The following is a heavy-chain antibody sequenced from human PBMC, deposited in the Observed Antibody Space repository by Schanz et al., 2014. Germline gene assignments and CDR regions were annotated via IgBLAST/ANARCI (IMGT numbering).Heavy chain of an antibody. J-gene: IGHJ5*02. CDR1: GGTFSSYT. Sequence: QVQLVQSGAEVKKPGSSVKVSCKASGGTFSSYTISWVRQAPGQGPEWMGRIIPILGIGNDAQKFQGRVTITADKSTSTXYMELXXXXXXXTXXYYCAXXXGXXXXXXXXVNWFXPWGQGTLVTVSS. V-gene: IGHV1-69*02. CDR2: IIPILGIG. D-gene: IGHD3-10*01. CDR3: AXXXGXXXXXXXXVNWFXP.